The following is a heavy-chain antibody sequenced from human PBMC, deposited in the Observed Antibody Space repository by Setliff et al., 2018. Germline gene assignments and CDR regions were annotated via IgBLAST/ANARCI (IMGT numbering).Heavy chain of an antibody. D-gene: IGHD5-18*01. CDR1: GFIFSSYA. V-gene: IGHV3-23*01. Sequence: GGSLRLSCTASGFIFSSYAMSWVRQAPGKGLEWVSAISGSGGSTYSADSVKGRFTISRDNSKNTLYLQMNSLRAEDTAVYYCAKKDTAMVPRGNWFDPWGQGTLVTAPQ. J-gene: IGHJ5*02. CDR2: ISGSGGST. CDR3: AKKDTAMVPRGNWFDP.